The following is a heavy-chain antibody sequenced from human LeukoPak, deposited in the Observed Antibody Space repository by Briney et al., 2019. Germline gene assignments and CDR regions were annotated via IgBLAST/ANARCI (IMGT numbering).Heavy chain of an antibody. D-gene: IGHD6-13*01. CDR1: GGSISSSSYY. J-gene: IGHJ4*02. CDR2: IYYSGST. Sequence: SETLSLTCTVSGGSISSSSYYWGWIRQPPGKGLEWIGYIYYSGSTNYNPSLKSRVTISVDTSKKQFSLKLSSVTAADTAVYYSARTPLGDSSSWPYYFHYWGQGTLVTVSS. V-gene: IGHV4-61*05. CDR3: ARTPLGDSSSWPYYFHY.